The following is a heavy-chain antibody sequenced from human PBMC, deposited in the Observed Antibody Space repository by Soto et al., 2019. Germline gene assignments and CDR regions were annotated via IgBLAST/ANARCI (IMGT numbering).Heavy chain of an antibody. CDR2: ISSSGSTI. CDR1: GFTFSSYE. Sequence: GGSLRLSCAASGFTFSSYEMNWVRQAPGKGLEWVSYISSSGSTIYYADSVKGRFTTSRDNAKNSLYLQMNSLRAEDTAVYYCARVTVTTKDGMDVWGQGTTVTVSS. D-gene: IGHD4-17*01. CDR3: ARVTVTTKDGMDV. J-gene: IGHJ6*02. V-gene: IGHV3-48*03.